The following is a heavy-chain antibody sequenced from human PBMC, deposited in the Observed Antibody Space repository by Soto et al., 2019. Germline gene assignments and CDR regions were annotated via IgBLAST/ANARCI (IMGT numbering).Heavy chain of an antibody. D-gene: IGHD3-22*01. Sequence: QVQLQESGPGLVKPSGTLSLTCAVSGGSISSSNWWSWVRQPPGKGLEWIGEIYHSGSTNYNPSLKSRVTISVDKSKNQFSRKLRSVTAADTAVYYGAGGDYYDAEYFDLWGRGTLVTVSS. V-gene: IGHV4-4*02. J-gene: IGHJ2*01. CDR2: IYHSGST. CDR1: GGSISSSNW. CDR3: AGGDYYDAEYFDL.